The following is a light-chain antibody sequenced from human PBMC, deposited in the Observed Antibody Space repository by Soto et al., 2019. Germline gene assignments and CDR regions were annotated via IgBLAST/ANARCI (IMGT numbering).Light chain of an antibody. Sequence: EIVLTQSPATLSLSPGERATLSCRASQSVGSSLAWYQQKPGQAPRLLIYDASTRATGIPARFSGSGSGTDFTRTISSLEPEDFAVYYCQQRTNWPLTFGGGTKVEIK. CDR2: DAS. V-gene: IGKV3-11*01. CDR3: QQRTNWPLT. J-gene: IGKJ4*02. CDR1: QSVGSS.